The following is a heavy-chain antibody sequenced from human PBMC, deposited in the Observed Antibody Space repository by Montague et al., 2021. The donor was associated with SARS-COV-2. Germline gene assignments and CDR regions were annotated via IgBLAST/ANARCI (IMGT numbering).Heavy chain of an antibody. V-gene: IGHV4-30-2*01. CDR1: GGSISSGGYS. CDR2: IYHSGST. J-gene: IGHJ5*02. CDR3: ARGLGTPSYCSGGSCYSSDWFDP. D-gene: IGHD2-15*01. Sequence: TLSLTCAVSGGSISSGGYSWSWIRQPPGKGLEWIGYIYHSGSTYYNPSLKSRVTISVDRSKNQFSLKLSSVTAADTAVYYCARGLGTPSYCSGGSCYSSDWFDPWGQGTLVTVSS.